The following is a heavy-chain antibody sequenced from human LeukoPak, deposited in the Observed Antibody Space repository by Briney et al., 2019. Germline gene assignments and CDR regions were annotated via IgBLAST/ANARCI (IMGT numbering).Heavy chain of an antibody. CDR2: ISSSSSYI. D-gene: IGHD3-16*01. CDR3: ARDKGGIGHYFDY. Sequence: GGSLRLSCAASGFTFSSYSMNWVRQAPGKGLEWVSSISSSSSYIYYADSLKGRFTISRDNAKNSLYLQMNSLRAEDTAVYYCARDKGGIGHYFDYWGQGTLVTVSS. V-gene: IGHV3-21*01. J-gene: IGHJ4*02. CDR1: GFTFSSYS.